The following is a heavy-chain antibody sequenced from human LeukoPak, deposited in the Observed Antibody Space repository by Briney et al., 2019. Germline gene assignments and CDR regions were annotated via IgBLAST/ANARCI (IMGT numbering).Heavy chain of an antibody. D-gene: IGHD1-14*01. CDR1: GFTLSRYG. J-gene: IGHJ4*02. V-gene: IGHV3-30-3*01. CDR3: AREADSGYNRTVDY. CDR2: MSYDGSER. Sequence: GGSLRLSCTASGFTLSRYGMHWVRQAPGKGLEWVGVMSYDGSERHYVDSVRGRFTISRDTSKNTLYLEMNSLKTEDTAVYYCAREADSGYNRTVDYWGQGTLVTVSS.